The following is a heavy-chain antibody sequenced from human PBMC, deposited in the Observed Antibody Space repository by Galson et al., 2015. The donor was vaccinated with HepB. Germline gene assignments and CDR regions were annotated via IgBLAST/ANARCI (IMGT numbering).Heavy chain of an antibody. V-gene: IGHV4-61*02. CDR1: GGSISSGSYY. D-gene: IGHD4-17*01. Sequence: QVQLQESGPGLVKPSQTLSLTCTVSGGSISSGSYYWSWIRQPAGKGLEWSGRIYTSGSTNYNPSLKSRVTMSVDTSKNQCSRKLRSVTAADTAVYYCARAAPHDYGDCDAFDIWGQGTMVTVSS. CDR2: IYTSGST. CDR3: ARAAPHDYGDCDAFDI. J-gene: IGHJ3*02.